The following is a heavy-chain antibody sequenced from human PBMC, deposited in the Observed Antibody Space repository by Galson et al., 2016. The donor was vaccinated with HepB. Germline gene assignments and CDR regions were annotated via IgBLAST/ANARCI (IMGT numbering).Heavy chain of an antibody. V-gene: IGHV3-66*02. Sequence: SLRLSCAASGFTVSGNWMSWVRKAPGKGLEWVSTSQRDGDTYYADSVMGRFTISRDNSENTLYLQMNNLRPDDTAVYYCAGVSRFQVDYWGQGTLVTVSS. CDR2: SQRDGDT. CDR1: GFTVSGNW. CDR3: AGVSRFQVDY. D-gene: IGHD5/OR15-5a*01. J-gene: IGHJ4*02.